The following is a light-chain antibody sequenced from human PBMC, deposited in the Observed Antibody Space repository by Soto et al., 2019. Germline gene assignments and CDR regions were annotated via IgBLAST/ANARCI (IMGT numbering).Light chain of an antibody. J-gene: IGKJ1*01. V-gene: IGKV3-11*01. CDR2: QTS. CDR1: QYINTR. Sequence: ELVLTQSPATLSSFPGDRVTLSCRASQYINTRLAWYQHRPGQDPRLLIYQTSIRAAGIPDRVSASGSGTDVTLTISDVQPEDFALYYCHQRQSWPRTFGQGTKVDFK. CDR3: HQRQSWPRT.